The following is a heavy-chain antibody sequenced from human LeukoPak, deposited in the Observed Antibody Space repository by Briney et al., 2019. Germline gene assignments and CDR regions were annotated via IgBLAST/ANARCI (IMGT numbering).Heavy chain of an antibody. Sequence: VASVKVSCKASGGTFSSYAISWVRQAPGQGLEWMGIINPSGGSTSYAQKFQGRVTMTRDMSTSTVYMELSSLRSEDTAVYYCAREDYDFWSGHSIDYWGQGTLVTVSS. D-gene: IGHD3-3*01. J-gene: IGHJ4*02. CDR1: GGTFSSYA. CDR2: INPSGGST. CDR3: AREDYDFWSGHSIDY. V-gene: IGHV1-46*01.